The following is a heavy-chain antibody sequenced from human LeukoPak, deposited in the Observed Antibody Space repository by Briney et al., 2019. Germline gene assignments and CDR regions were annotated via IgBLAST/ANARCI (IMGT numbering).Heavy chain of an antibody. V-gene: IGHV4-39*07. D-gene: IGHD6-13*01. CDR3: ARGWGIAAADHGMDV. CDR1: GGSISSSSYY. CDR2: IHYSGST. Sequence: SETLSLTCTVSGGSISSSSYYWGWIRQPPGKGLEWIGSIHYSGSTYYNPSLKSRVTISVDTSKNQFSLKLSSVTAADTAVYYCARGWGIAAADHGMDVWGQGTTVTVSS. J-gene: IGHJ6*02.